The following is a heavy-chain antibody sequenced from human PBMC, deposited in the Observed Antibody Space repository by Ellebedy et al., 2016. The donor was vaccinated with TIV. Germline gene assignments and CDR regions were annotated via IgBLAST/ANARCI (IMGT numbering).Heavy chain of an antibody. CDR2: ISYDGSNK. J-gene: IGHJ4*02. Sequence: GESLKISCAASGFTFSSYAMHWVRQAPGKGLEWVAVISYDGSNKYYADSVKGRFTISRDNSKNTLYLQMNSLRAEDTAVYYCARDMYGDYLYYFDYWGQGTLVTVSS. V-gene: IGHV3-30-3*01. D-gene: IGHD4-17*01. CDR3: ARDMYGDYLYYFDY. CDR1: GFTFSSYA.